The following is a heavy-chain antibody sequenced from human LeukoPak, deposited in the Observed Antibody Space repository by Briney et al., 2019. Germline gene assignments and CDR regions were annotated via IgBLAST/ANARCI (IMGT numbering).Heavy chain of an antibody. Sequence: PSETLSLTCIVSGGXLSSNSYFWGWIRQPPGKGLQWLGYIYYSGSTYYNPSLKSRVTISVDTSKNQFSLKLSSVTAADTAVYYCAREIRYGFGSQGFDYWGQGTLVTVSS. CDR1: GGXLSSNSYF. V-gene: IGHV4-31*03. J-gene: IGHJ4*02. D-gene: IGHD3-10*01. CDR2: IYYSGST. CDR3: AREIRYGFGSQGFDY.